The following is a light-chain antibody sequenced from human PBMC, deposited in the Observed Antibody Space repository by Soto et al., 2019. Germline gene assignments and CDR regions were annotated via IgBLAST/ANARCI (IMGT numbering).Light chain of an antibody. CDR3: SSFTSSGTQV. CDR1: SSDVGGYNY. CDR2: EVN. Sequence: QSVLTQPASVSGSPGQSITISCTGTSSDVGGYNYVSWYQQHPGKVPKLIIYEVNNRPSGVSNRFSGSKSGNTASLTISGLQADDEADYYCSSFTSSGTQVFGGGTKLTVL. J-gene: IGLJ3*02. V-gene: IGLV2-14*01.